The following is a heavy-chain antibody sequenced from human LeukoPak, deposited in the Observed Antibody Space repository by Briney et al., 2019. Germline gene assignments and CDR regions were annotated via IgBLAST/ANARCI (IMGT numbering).Heavy chain of an antibody. CDR1: GFTFSCYS. CDR2: ISSSSSYI. D-gene: IGHD3-16*01. Sequence: EGALRLYCEASGFTFSCYSVNWVRQDPGKGLEWVSFISSSSSYIYYADSVKGRFTISRDNAKNSLYLQMNSLRAEDTAVYYCARDPMGGRYGMDVWGQGTTVTVSS. CDR3: ARDPMGGRYGMDV. V-gene: IGHV3-21*01. J-gene: IGHJ6*02.